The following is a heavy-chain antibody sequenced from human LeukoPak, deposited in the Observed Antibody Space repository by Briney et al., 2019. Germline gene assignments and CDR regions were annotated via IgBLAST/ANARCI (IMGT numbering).Heavy chain of an antibody. CDR1: GGSISSSSYY. V-gene: IGHV4-39*07. CDR3: ARDPHLDDYGDYGPNFEGY. CDR2: IYYSGST. Sequence: SETLSLTCTVSGGSISSSSYYWGWIRQPPGKGLEWIGSIYYSGSTYYNQSLNSRATISVDTSKNQFSLKLSSVTAADTAVYYCARDPHLDDYGDYGPNFEGYWGQGTLVTVSS. J-gene: IGHJ4*02. D-gene: IGHD4-17*01.